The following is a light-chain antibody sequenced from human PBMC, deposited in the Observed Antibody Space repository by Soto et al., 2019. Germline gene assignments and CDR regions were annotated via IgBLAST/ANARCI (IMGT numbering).Light chain of an antibody. V-gene: IGLV2-8*01. CDR2: DVT. Sequence: LTQAPSASGSPGQSVTISCAGTSNDVGRFNYVSWYQHHPGKAPKLIIYDVTKRPSGVPDRFSGSKSGNTAYLTVSGLQAKDEADYFCSSFVHGTSYFFGPGTKFPVL. J-gene: IGLJ1*01. CDR3: SSFVHGTSYF. CDR1: SNDVGRFNY.